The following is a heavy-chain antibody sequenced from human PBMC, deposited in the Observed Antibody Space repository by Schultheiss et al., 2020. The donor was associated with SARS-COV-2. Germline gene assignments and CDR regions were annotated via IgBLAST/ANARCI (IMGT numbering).Heavy chain of an antibody. D-gene: IGHD1-26*01. V-gene: IGHV3-NL1*01. CDR1: GFTFSSYS. J-gene: IGHJ3*02. CDR2: IEKNGDDT. Sequence: GGSLRLSCAASGFTFSSYSMNWVRQAPGKGLEWVSGIEKNGDDTYYADSVKGRFTISRDNSKNTLYLQMNSLRAEDTAVYYCAKAPWELLRPDAFDIWGQGTMVTVSS. CDR3: AKAPWELLRPDAFDI.